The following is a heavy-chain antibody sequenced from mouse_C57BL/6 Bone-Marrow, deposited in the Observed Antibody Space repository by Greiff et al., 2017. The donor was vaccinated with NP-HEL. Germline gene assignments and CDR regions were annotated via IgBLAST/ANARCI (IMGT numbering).Heavy chain of an antibody. V-gene: IGHV5-9*01. Sequence: EVQLVESGGGLVKPGGSLKLSCAASGFTFSSYTMSWVRQTPEKRLEWVATISGGGGNTYYPDSVKGRFTISRDNAKNTLYLQMSSLRSEDTALYYCASITTVSRYFDVWGTGTTVTVSS. CDR1: GFTFSSYT. CDR2: ISGGGGNT. J-gene: IGHJ1*03. CDR3: ASITTVSRYFDV. D-gene: IGHD1-1*01.